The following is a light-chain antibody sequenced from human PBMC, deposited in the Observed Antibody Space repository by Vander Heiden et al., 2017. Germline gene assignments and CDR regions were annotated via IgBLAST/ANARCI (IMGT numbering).Light chain of an antibody. CDR3: SAWDNSLNAWV. CDR2: SNN. J-gene: IGLJ3*02. V-gene: IGLV1-44*01. Sequence: QSVLTQPPSASGTPGQRVTISCSGSSSNIGSRTMNWYQHLPGTAPKLLIYSNNQRPSGVPDRISASKSGTSASLAVSGLQSEDEADYYCSAWDNSLNAWVFGGGTKLTVL. CDR1: SSNIGSRT.